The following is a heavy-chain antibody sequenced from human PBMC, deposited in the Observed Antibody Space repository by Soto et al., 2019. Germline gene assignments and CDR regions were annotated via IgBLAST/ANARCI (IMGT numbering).Heavy chain of an antibody. CDR3: ARRGYSGYDWGWYFDF. D-gene: IGHD5-12*01. V-gene: IGHV3-48*03. CDR2: IGSTGSTI. Sequence: GGSLRLSCEASGFDFRIYEMNWVRQAPGKGLEWLSYIGSTGSTIYYADSVKGRFTISRDDGKNSVYLQMNTLRAEDTAVYYCARRGYSGYDWGWYFDFWGQGTPVTVSS. CDR1: GFDFRIYE. J-gene: IGHJ4*02.